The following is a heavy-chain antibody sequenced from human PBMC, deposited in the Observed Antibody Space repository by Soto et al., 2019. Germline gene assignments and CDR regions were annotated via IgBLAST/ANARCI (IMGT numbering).Heavy chain of an antibody. CDR3: AKLWGDRSAWRGIAES. V-gene: IGHV4-59*11. Sequence: QVQLQESGPGLVKPSETVSLTCNVSGGSISNHYWSWIWQPPGKGLEWIGYVSYSGNTKYNPSLKSRVTISVDTSRNQFSLRLSSVTAADTAVYYCAKLWGDRSAWRGIAESWGQGTLVTVSS. CDR2: VSYSGNT. J-gene: IGHJ5*02. D-gene: IGHD6-19*01. CDR1: GGSISNHY.